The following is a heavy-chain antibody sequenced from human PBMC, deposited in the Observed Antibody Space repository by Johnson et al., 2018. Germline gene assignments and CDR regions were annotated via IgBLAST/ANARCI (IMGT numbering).Heavy chain of an antibody. Sequence: VQLVESGGGVVQPGRSLRLSCAASGFTFDDYGMHWVRQAPGKGLEWASGISWNGGSVGYADSVKGRFTISRDNAKNSLYLKMNSLRAEDTAVYYCARDRPGTTRTDALDIWGQGTMVTVAS. CDR2: ISWNGGSV. CDR3: ARDRPGTTRTDALDI. J-gene: IGHJ3*02. D-gene: IGHD1-7*01. CDR1: GFTFDDYG. V-gene: IGHV3-9*01.